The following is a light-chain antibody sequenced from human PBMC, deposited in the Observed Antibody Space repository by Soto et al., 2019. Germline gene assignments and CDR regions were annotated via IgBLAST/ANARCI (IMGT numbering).Light chain of an antibody. Sequence: EIVLTQSPGTLSLSPGERATLSCRASQRVNNNYVAWYQQKAGQAPTLLIYGASSRATGISDRFSGSGSGTDFTLTISRLEPEDSAVYYCQQYGISPGFTFGPGTKVDIK. CDR3: QQYGISPGFT. CDR1: QRVNNNY. J-gene: IGKJ3*01. V-gene: IGKV3-20*01. CDR2: GAS.